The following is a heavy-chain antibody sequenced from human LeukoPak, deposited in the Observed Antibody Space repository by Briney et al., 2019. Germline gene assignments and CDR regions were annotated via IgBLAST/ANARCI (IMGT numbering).Heavy chain of an antibody. CDR3: ARVIAAAGAFDI. D-gene: IGHD6-13*01. CDR2: INPGGGST. J-gene: IGHJ3*02. CDR1: GYTFTSYY. V-gene: IGHV1-46*01. Sequence: ASVKVSCKASGYTFTSYYVHWVRQAPGQGLEWMGIINPGGGSTSYAQKFQGRVTMTRDTSTSTVYMELSSLRSEDTAVYYCARVIAAAGAFDIWGQGTMVTVSS.